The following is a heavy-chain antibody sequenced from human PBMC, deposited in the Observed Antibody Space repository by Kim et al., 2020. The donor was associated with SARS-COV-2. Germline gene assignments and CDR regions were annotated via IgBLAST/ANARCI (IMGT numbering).Heavy chain of an antibody. D-gene: IGHD3-16*01. CDR2: ISSSSSYI. V-gene: IGHV3-21*01. J-gene: IGHJ4*02. CDR1: GFTFSSYS. CDR3: VPLEGEAGLVDY. Sequence: GGSLRLSCAASGFTFSSYSMNWVRQAPGKGLEWVSSISSSSSYIYYADSVKGRFTISRDNAKNSLYLQMNSLRAEDTAVYYCVPLEGEAGLVDYWGQGTLVTVSS.